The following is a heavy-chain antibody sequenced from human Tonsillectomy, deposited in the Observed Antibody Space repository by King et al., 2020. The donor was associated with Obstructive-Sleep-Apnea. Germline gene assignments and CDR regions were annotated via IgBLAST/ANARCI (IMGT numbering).Heavy chain of an antibody. CDR1: GFTFSSYG. Sequence: HVQLVESGGGVVQPGRSLRLSCAASGFTFSSYGMHWVRQAPGKGLEWVAVISYDGSNKYYADSVKGRFTISRDNSKNTLYLQMNSLRAEDTAVYYCAKNLGVRGVMGPYIYWGQGTLVTVSS. J-gene: IGHJ4*02. CDR2: ISYDGSNK. D-gene: IGHD3-10*01. CDR3: AKNLGVRGVMGPYIY. V-gene: IGHV3-30*18.